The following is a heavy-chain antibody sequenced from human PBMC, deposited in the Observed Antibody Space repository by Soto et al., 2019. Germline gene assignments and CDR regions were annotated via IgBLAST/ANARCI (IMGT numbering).Heavy chain of an antibody. D-gene: IGHD3-3*01. J-gene: IGHJ6*02. Sequence: PGGSLRLSCAASGFTFSSYGMHWVRQAPGKGLEWVAVISYDGSNKYYADSVKGRFTISRDNSKNTLYLQMNSLRAEDTAVYYCAKDLNYDFWSGYEGAGTHYYYYYGMDVWGQGTTVTVSS. V-gene: IGHV3-30*18. CDR2: ISYDGSNK. CDR1: GFTFSSYG. CDR3: AKDLNYDFWSGYEGAGTHYYYYYGMDV.